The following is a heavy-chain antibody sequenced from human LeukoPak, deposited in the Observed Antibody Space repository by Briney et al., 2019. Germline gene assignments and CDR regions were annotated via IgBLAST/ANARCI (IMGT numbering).Heavy chain of an antibody. CDR1: GFTFSSYA. Sequence: GRSLRLSCAASGFTFSSYAMHWVRQAPGKGLEWVAVISYDGSNRYYADSVKGRFTISRDNSKNTLYLQMNSLRAEDTAVYYCARAPPYSSGLDYWGQGTLVTVSS. V-gene: IGHV3-30*04. CDR2: ISYDGSNR. CDR3: ARAPPYSSGLDY. J-gene: IGHJ4*02. D-gene: IGHD6-19*01.